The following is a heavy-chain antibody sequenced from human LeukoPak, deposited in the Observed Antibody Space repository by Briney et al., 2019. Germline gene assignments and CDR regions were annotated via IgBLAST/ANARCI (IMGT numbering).Heavy chain of an antibody. D-gene: IGHD6-13*01. CDR1: GGSMSSSSYY. CDR2: IYYSGST. Sequence: PSETLSLTCTVSGGSMSSSSYYWGWIRQPPGKGLEWIGNIYYSGSTDYSPSLKSRVTISVDTSKNQFSLKLSSVTAADTAVYYCARGLSGIAAAGHYYYYMDVWGKGTTVTVSS. J-gene: IGHJ6*03. CDR3: ARGLSGIAAAGHYYYYMDV. V-gene: IGHV4-39*07.